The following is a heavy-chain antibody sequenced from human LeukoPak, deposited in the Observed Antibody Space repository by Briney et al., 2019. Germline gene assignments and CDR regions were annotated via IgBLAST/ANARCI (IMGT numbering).Heavy chain of an antibody. D-gene: IGHD3-3*01. Sequence: SETLSLTCAVYGGSFSGYYWSWIRQPPGKGLEWIGEINHSGSTNYNPSLKSRVTISGDTSKNQFSLKLSSVTAADTAVYFCARGGNFWSGLSGRNWFDPWGQGTLVTVSS. V-gene: IGHV4-34*01. J-gene: IGHJ5*02. CDR3: ARGGNFWSGLSGRNWFDP. CDR2: INHSGST. CDR1: GGSFSGYY.